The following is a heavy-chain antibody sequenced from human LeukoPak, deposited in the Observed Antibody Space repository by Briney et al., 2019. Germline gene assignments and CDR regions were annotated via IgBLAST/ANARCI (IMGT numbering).Heavy chain of an antibody. V-gene: IGHV4-59*01. D-gene: IGHD6-13*01. CDR1: GGSISSYY. CDR3: ARLSYSSSWHAALDY. J-gene: IGHJ4*02. Sequence: PSETLSLTCTVSGGSISSYYWSWIRQPPGKGLEWIGYIYYSGSTNYNPSLKSRVTISVDSSKNQFSLKLSSVTAADTAVYYCARLSYSSSWHAALDYWGQGTLVTVSS. CDR2: IYYSGST.